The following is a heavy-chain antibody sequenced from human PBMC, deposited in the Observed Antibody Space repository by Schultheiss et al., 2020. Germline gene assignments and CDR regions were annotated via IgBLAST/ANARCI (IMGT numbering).Heavy chain of an antibody. Sequence: GESLKISCKGSGYSFTSYWIGWVRQMPGKGLEWMGIIYPGDSDTRYSPSFQGQVTISADKSISTAYLQWSSLKASDTAMYYCARQGNYDFWSGYYPHYYYYGMDVWGQGTTVTVSS. CDR3: ARQGNYDFWSGYYPHYYYYGMDV. CDR1: GYSFTSYW. J-gene: IGHJ6*02. V-gene: IGHV5-51*01. CDR2: IYPGDSDT. D-gene: IGHD3-3*01.